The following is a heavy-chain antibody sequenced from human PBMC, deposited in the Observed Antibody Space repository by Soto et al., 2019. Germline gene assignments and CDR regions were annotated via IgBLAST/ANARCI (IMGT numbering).Heavy chain of an antibody. D-gene: IGHD1-1*01. CDR1: GYTFTGYY. CDR3: ARSLNLGYYFDY. Sequence: QVQLVQSGAEVKKPGASVKVSCKASGYTFTGYYMHWVRQAPGQGLEWMGGIIPIFGTANYAQKFQGRVTITGDESTSTAYMELSSLRSEDTAVYYCARSLNLGYYFDYWGQGTLVTVSS. CDR2: IIPIFGTA. J-gene: IGHJ4*02. V-gene: IGHV1-69*01.